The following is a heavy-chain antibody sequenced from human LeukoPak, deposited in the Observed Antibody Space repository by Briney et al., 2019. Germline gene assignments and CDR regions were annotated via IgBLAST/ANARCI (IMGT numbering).Heavy chain of an antibody. V-gene: IGHV4-34*01. D-gene: IGHD6-25*01. CDR2: INHSGST. CDR3: VRDSSGTLAFDV. Sequence: SETLSLTCAVYGGSFSGYYWSWIRQPPGKGLEWIGEINHSGSTNYNPSLKSRVTISVDTSKNQFSLKLSSVTAADTAVYYCVRDSSGTLAFDVWGQGTMLTVSS. CDR1: GGSFSGYY. J-gene: IGHJ3*01.